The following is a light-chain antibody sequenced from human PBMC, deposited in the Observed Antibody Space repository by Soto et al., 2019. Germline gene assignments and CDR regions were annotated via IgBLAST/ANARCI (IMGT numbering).Light chain of an antibody. J-gene: IGKJ1*01. V-gene: IGKV1-5*01. Sequence: DIQMTQSPSTLSASVGDRVTITCRASQTISTWLAWYQQKPGKAPKLLMYDASRLESGVPSTFSGSGSGTEFTLTISILQPDDVANYYCQQYSGYWTFGQGTKVEIK. CDR1: QTISTW. CDR2: DAS. CDR3: QQYSGYWT.